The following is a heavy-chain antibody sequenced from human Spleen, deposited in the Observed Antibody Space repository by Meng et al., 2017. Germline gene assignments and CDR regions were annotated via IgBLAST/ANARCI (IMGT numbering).Heavy chain of an antibody. CDR3: ARDGWVSSRYDY. CDR2: VNTDESNR. D-gene: IGHD3-10*01. V-gene: IGHV3-74*01. J-gene: IGHJ4*02. CDR1: GFTFSSYW. Sequence: EVQLVESGGGLVKPGWSLRLSCAASGFTFSSYWMHWGSQAPGKGLMWVXRVNTDESNRDYADSVXGRFTXSXDNAKSTLYLQMXXLRVEXTAVYXXARDGWVSSRYDYWGQGILVTVSS.